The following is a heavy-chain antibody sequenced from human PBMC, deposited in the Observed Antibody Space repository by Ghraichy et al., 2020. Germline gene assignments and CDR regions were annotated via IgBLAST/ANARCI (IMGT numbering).Heavy chain of an antibody. CDR2: ISWNSGSI. D-gene: IGHD5-18*01. CDR1: GFTFDDYA. Sequence: GGSLRLSCAASGFTFDDYAMHWVRQAPGKGLEWVSGISWNSGSIGYADSVKGRFTISRDTAKNSLYLQMNSLRAEDTAFYYCAKARGYSYGSFIDYWGQGTLVTVSS. J-gene: IGHJ4*02. CDR3: AKARGYSYGSFIDY. V-gene: IGHV3-9*01.